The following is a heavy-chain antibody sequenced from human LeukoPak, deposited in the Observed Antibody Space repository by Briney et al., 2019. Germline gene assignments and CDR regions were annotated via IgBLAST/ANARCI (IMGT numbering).Heavy chain of an antibody. CDR1: GGSVSTIDYY. D-gene: IGHD3-10*01. CDR2: VYYSGST. J-gene: IGHJ4*02. V-gene: IGHV4-39*07. Sequence: SETLSLTCTVSGGSVSTIDYYWGWIRQPPGKGLEWIGSVYYSGSTNYNPSLKSRVTISVDTSKNQFSLKLSSVTAADTAVYYCARSLLWFGELLLEDYWGQGTLVTVSS. CDR3: ARSLLWFGELLLEDY.